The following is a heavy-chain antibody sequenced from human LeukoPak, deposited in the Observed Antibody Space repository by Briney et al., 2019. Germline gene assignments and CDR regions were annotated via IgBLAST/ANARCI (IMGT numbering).Heavy chain of an antibody. CDR3: ARDRRWLQSNAFDI. J-gene: IGHJ3*02. Sequence: SETLSLTCTVSGGSISSYYWSWIRQPPGKGLEWIGYIYYSGSTNYNPSLKSRVTISVDTSKNQFSLKLSSVTAADTAVYYCARDRRWLQSNAFDIWGQGTMVTVSS. D-gene: IGHD5-24*01. CDR2: IYYSGST. CDR1: GGSISSYY. V-gene: IGHV4-59*01.